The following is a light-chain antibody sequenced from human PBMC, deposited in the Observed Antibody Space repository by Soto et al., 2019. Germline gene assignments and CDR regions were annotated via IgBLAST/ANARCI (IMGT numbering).Light chain of an antibody. CDR1: QTVSNNY. CDR3: QQYGSSPPYT. V-gene: IGKV3-20*01. J-gene: IGKJ2*01. Sequence: PGERATLSCRASQTVSNNYLAWYQQKPGQAPRLLIFGSSDRATGIPDRFSGSGSGTDFTLTISRLEPEDFAVYYCQQYGSSPPYTFGQGTKLESK. CDR2: GSS.